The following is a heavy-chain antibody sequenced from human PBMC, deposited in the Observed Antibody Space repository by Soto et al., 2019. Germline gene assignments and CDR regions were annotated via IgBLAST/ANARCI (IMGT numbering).Heavy chain of an antibody. CDR1: GGSFSGYY. V-gene: IGHV4-34*01. CDR2: INHSGST. Sequence: QVQLQQWGAGLLKPSETLSLTCAVYGGSFSGYYGSWIRQPPGKGLEWIGEINHSGSTNYNPSLKRRVTISVDTSKNQFSLKLSSVTAADTAVYYCARGRGFRTLRPYFDYWGQGTLVTVSS. J-gene: IGHJ4*02. CDR3: ARGRGFRTLRPYFDY.